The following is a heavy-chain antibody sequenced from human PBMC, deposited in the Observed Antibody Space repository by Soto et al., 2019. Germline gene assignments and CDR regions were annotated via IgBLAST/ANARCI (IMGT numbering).Heavy chain of an antibody. CDR3: ARVKAYYDFWSGSPPHYYYYGMDV. CDR1: GGSFSGYY. V-gene: IGHV4-34*01. CDR2: ISDSGST. J-gene: IGHJ6*02. Sequence: SETLSLTCAVYGGSFSGYYWSWIRQPPGKGLEWIGEISDSGSTNYNPSLKSRVTISVDTSKNQFSLKLSSVTAADTAVYYCARVKAYYDFWSGSPPHYYYYGMDVWGQGTTVTVSS. D-gene: IGHD3-3*01.